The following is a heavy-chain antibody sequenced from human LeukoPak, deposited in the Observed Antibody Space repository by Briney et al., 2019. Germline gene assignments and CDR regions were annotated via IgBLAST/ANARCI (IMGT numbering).Heavy chain of an antibody. CDR3: ARDSNEMATSPAAEYYHYMDV. Sequence: PGGSLRLSCAASGFTFSDYYMSWIRQAPGKGLEWVSYISSSGSTIYYADSVKGRFTISRDNAKNSLYLQMNSLRAEDTAVYYCARDSNEMATSPAAEYYHYMDVWGKGTTVTVSS. D-gene: IGHD5-24*01. V-gene: IGHV3-11*04. CDR1: GFTFSDYY. J-gene: IGHJ6*03. CDR2: ISSSGSTI.